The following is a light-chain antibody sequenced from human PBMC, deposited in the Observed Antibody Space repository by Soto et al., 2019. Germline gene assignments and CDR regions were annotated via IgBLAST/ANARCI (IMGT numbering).Light chain of an antibody. CDR1: QSAYSSY. Sequence: ELVLTQSPHTLSLSPGDRATRTCRFSQSAYSSYVSGDQQKLGQAPRLLIYGASKRATGIPDRFSGSGSGTDFTLTISGLEPEDFAVYYCQQYGTSLFTFGGGTKV. V-gene: IGKV3-20*01. CDR2: GAS. CDR3: QQYGTSLFT. J-gene: IGKJ4*01.